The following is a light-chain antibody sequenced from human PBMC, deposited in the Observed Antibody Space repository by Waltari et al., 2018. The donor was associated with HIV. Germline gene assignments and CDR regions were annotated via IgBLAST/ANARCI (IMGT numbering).Light chain of an antibody. J-gene: IGLJ3*02. CDR3: GADHGSGSNFRWV. CDR1: SASSNYN. CDR2: VGTGGIVG. V-gene: IGLV9-49*01. Sequence: QPVLTQPPSASASLGASVTPTCPLSSASSNYNVDWHQQCPDKGPRFVMRVGTGGIVGAKGDGIPDRFSVLGSGLNRYLTIKNIQEEDESDDHCGADHGSGSNFRWVFGGGTKLTVL.